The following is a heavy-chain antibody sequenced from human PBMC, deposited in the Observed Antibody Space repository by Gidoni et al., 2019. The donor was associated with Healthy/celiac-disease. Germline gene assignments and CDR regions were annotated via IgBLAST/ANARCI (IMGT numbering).Heavy chain of an antibody. Sequence: QVQLVESGGGVVQPGRSLRLSCAASGLTFSSDGMQWVRQAPGKGREWVAVIWYDGSNKYYADSVKGRFTISRDNSKNTLYLQMNSLRAEDTAVYYCARDTIVVVTAPTYYGMDVWGQGTTVTVSS. J-gene: IGHJ6*02. D-gene: IGHD2-21*02. CDR1: GLTFSSDG. V-gene: IGHV3-33*01. CDR2: IWYDGSNK. CDR3: ARDTIVVVTAPTYYGMDV.